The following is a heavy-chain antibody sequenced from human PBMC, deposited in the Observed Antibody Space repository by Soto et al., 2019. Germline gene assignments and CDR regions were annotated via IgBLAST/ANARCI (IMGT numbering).Heavy chain of an antibody. CDR3: ASSPGSGGFDYYYYGMDV. CDR2: IWYDGSNK. CDR1: GFTFSSYG. D-gene: IGHD1-26*01. Sequence: GGSLRLSCAASGFTFSSYGMHWVRQAPGKGLEWVAVIWYDGSNKYYADSVKGRFTISRDNSKNTLYLQMNSLRAEDTAVYYCASSPGSGGFDYYYYGMDVWGQGTTVTVSS. J-gene: IGHJ6*02. V-gene: IGHV3-33*01.